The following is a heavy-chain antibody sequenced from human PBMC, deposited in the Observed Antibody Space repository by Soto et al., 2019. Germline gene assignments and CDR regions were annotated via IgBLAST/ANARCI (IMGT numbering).Heavy chain of an antibody. CDR3: ARVGRVLRYCEAGFDP. Sequence: QVQLVQSGAEVTKPGASVKVSCKASGYTFTSYDINWVRQATGQGLEWMGWMNPNSGNTGYAQKFQGRITMTRNTSISTAYMELSSLRSEDTAVYYCARVGRVLRYCEAGFDPWGEGTLVTVSS. V-gene: IGHV1-8*01. CDR2: MNPNSGNT. J-gene: IGHJ5*02. CDR1: GYTFTSYD. D-gene: IGHD3-9*01.